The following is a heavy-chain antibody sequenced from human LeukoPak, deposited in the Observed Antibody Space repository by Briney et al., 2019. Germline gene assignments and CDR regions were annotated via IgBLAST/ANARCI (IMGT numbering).Heavy chain of an antibody. J-gene: IGHJ4*02. CDR3: ARSHGSGSYYNLNDY. CDR2: IYYSGST. CDR1: GGSISSSSYY. Sequence: SETLSLTCTVSGGSISSSSYYWSWIRQPPGKGLEWIGYIYYSGSTNYNPSLRSRVTISVDTSKNQFSLKLSSVTAADTAVYYCARSHGSGSYYNLNDYWGQGNLVTVSS. V-gene: IGHV4-61*01. D-gene: IGHD3-10*01.